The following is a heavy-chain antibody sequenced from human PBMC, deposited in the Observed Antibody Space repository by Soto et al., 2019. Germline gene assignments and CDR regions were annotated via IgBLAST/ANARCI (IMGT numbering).Heavy chain of an antibody. Sequence: LTCTVSGGSISSNYWSWIRQPPGKGLEWIGYIYYSGSTNYNPSLKSRVTISVDTSNNQFSLKLSSVTAADTAVYYCARSSASSGWYGRFDYWGEGTLVAV. CDR2: IYYSGST. J-gene: IGHJ4*02. CDR1: GGSISSNY. D-gene: IGHD6-19*01. CDR3: ARSSASSGWYGRFDY. V-gene: IGHV4-59*01.